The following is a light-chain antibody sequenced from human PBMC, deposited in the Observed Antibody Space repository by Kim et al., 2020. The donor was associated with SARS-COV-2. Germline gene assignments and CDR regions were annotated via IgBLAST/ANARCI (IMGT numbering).Light chain of an antibody. CDR2: NTN. CDR1: SGSVSTSYY. V-gene: IGLV8-61*01. J-gene: IGLJ3*02. Sequence: QTVVTQEPSFSVSPGGTVTLTCGLSSGSVSTSYYPSWYQQTPGQAPRTLICNTNTRSSGVPDRFSGSILGNKAALTITGAQADDESDYYCVLYMGSGIWVFGGGTQLTVL. CDR3: VLYMGSGIWV.